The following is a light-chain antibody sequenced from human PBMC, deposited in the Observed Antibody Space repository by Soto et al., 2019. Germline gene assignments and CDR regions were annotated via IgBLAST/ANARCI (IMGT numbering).Light chain of an antibody. CDR1: SSDVGVYNY. CDR3: SSHTNISTPSYV. V-gene: IGLV2-14*01. J-gene: IGLJ1*01. Sequence: QSVLTQPASVSGSPGQSITISCTGTSSDVGVYNYVSWYQQHPGKAPKLLIYDVINRPSGISDRFSGSKSGNTASLTISGXQXKDEADYYCSSHTNISTPSYVFGTGTKVTVL. CDR2: DVI.